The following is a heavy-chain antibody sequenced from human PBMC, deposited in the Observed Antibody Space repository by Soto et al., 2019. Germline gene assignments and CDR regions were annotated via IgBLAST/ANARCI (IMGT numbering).Heavy chain of an antibody. D-gene: IGHD5-12*01. Sequence: QITLKESGPTLVKPTQTLTLTCSFSGFSLSTRGVSVGWIRHPPGKALEWLELIFWDYDKWHSPSLRRRVNSPDDTSNSQVVLTLTNMDPVDRATDYGSHRSRGYAYYFDLWGQGTLVTVSS. CDR1: GFSLSTRGVS. CDR2: IFWDYDK. V-gene: IGHV2-5*02. J-gene: IGHJ4*02. CDR3: SHRSRGYAYYFDL.